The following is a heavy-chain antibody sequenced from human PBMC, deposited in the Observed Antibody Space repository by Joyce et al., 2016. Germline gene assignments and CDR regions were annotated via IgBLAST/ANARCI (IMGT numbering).Heavy chain of an antibody. CDR1: GFTFSIYG. V-gene: IGHV3-30*18. J-gene: IGHJ3*02. CDR3: AKFFMSATPSPNDAFDI. CDR2: ISYDGSNK. D-gene: IGHD2-2*01. Sequence: QVQLVESGGGVVQPGMSLILSCAASGFTFSIYGMHWVRKAPGKGLEWVAVISYDGSNKHYRDSVKGRFTISRDNSKNTLYLQMNDLRAEDTAVYYCAKFFMSATPSPNDAFDIWGQGTMVTVSS.